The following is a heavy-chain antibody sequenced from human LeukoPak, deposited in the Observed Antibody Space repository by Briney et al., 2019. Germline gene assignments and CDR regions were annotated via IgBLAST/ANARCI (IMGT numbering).Heavy chain of an antibody. V-gene: IGHV1-69*13. CDR2: IIPIFGTA. J-gene: IGHJ4*02. CDR3: ARVLRYDFWSAYYFDY. D-gene: IGHD3-3*01. CDR1: GGTFSSYA. Sequence: SVKVSCKASGGTFSSYAISWVRQAPGQGLEWMGGIIPIFGTANYAQKFQGRVTITADESTSTAYMELSSLRSEDTAVYYCARVLRYDFWSAYYFDYWGQGTLVTVSS.